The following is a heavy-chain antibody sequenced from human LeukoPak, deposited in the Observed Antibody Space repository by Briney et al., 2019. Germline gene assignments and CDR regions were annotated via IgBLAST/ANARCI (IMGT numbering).Heavy chain of an antibody. J-gene: IGHJ3*02. CDR3: ARVIAAAGTWSAFDI. D-gene: IGHD6-13*01. CDR2: INPNSGGT. V-gene: IGHV1-2*02. Sequence: ASVKVSCKASGYTFTGYYMHWVRQAPGQGLELMGWINPNSGGTNYAKKFQDRVTMTRDTSISTAYMEMSRLRSDATAVYYCARVIAAAGTWSAFDIWGQGTMVTVSS. CDR1: GYTFTGYY.